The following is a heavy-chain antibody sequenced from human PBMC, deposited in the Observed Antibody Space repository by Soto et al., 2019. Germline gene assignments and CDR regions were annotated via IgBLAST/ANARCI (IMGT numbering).Heavy chain of an antibody. CDR2: IIPIFGTA. Sequence: ASVKVSCKASRGTFSSYAISWVRQAPGQGLEWMGGIIPIFGTANYAQKFQGRVTITADESTSTAYMELSSLRSEDTAVYYCASSIAAAGNAKYYYYGVDDAGDLYYYYGMDVWGQGTTVTVSS. CDR3: ASSIAAAGNAKYYYYGVDDAGDLYYYYGMDV. V-gene: IGHV1-69*13. CDR1: RGTFSSYA. J-gene: IGHJ6*02. D-gene: IGHD6-13*01.